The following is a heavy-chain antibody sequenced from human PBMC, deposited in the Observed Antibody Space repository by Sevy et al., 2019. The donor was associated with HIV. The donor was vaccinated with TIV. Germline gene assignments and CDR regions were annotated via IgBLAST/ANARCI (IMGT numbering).Heavy chain of an antibody. J-gene: IGHJ4*02. Sequence: GGSLRLSCAVSGFTFSSYAMSWVRQAPGKGLEWVSAISGSGYLTYYTDSVKGRFTISRDNSRNTLYLQMNSLRAEDTAVYYCAKEGGGYYYDSSGLFDYWGQGTLVTVSS. CDR3: AKEGGGYYYDSSGLFDY. V-gene: IGHV3-23*01. CDR1: GFTFSSYA. D-gene: IGHD3-22*01. CDR2: ISGSGYLT.